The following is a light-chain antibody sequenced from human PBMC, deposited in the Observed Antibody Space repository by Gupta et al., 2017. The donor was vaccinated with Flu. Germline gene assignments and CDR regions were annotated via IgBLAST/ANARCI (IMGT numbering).Light chain of an antibody. V-gene: IGLV2-11*03. CDR1: SNNIGAYNF. J-gene: IGLJ2*01. CDR3: CLFVGSSTWL. CDR2: DVR. Sequence: TSNNIGAYNFVCWLQQHPGNAPKLIIYDVRERPSGVPDRFSGSKSGNTASLTISGLQADDEADYYCCLFVGSSTWLFGGGTKLTVL.